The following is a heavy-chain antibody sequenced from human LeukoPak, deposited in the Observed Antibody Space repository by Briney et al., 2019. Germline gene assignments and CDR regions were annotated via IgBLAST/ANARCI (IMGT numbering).Heavy chain of an antibody. CDR3: ARDNIPVAGTGLSWFDP. CDR1: GGSISSYY. V-gene: IGHV4-59*01. J-gene: IGHJ5*02. D-gene: IGHD6-13*01. CDR2: IYYSGST. Sequence: SETLSLTCTVSGGSISSYYWSWIRQPPGEGLEWIGYIYYSGSTNYNPSLKSRVTISVDTSKNQFSLKLSSVTAADTAVYYCARDNIPVAGTGLSWFDPWGQGTLVAVSS.